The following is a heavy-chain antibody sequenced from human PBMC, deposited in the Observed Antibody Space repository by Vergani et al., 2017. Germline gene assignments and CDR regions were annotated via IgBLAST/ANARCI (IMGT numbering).Heavy chain of an antibody. CDR1: GGSISSGGYY. D-gene: IGHD2-2*01. CDR3: ARWPARRHYYYYYMDV. V-gene: IGHV4-31*03. CDR2: IYYSGST. Sequence: QVQLQESGPGLVKPSQTLSLTCTVSGGSISSGGYYWSWIRQHPGKGLEWIGYIYYSGSTYYNPSLKSRVTISVDTSKNQFSLKLSSVTAADTAVYYCARWPARRHYYYYYMDVWGKGTTVTVSS. J-gene: IGHJ6*03.